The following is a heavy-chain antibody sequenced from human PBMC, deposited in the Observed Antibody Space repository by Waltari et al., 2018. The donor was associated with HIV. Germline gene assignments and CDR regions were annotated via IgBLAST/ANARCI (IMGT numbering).Heavy chain of an antibody. CDR2: ISWNSGSI. V-gene: IGHV3-9*01. D-gene: IGHD3-10*01. CDR3: AKGTAEYYGSGRLGV. J-gene: IGHJ6*02. Sequence: EVQLVESGGGLVQPGRSLRLSCAASGFTFDVYALHWVRQAPGKGLEWGSGISWNSGSIGYADSVKGRFTISRDNAKNSLYLQMNSLRAEDTALYYCAKGTAEYYGSGRLGVWGQGTTVTVSS. CDR1: GFTFDVYA.